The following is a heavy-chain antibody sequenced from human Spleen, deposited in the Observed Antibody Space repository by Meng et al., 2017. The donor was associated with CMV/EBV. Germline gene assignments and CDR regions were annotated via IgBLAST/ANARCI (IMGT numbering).Heavy chain of an antibody. D-gene: IGHD2/OR15-2a*01. V-gene: IGHV3-72*01. CDR3: ARDNSNWTFDF. J-gene: IGHJ2*01. CDR2: TKDKTEIYIT. Sequence: GESLKISCAASGFSISDHYMDWVRQAPGKGLEWVGRTKDKTEIYITEYAASVKGRFTISRDDSKNSLYLQMNSLKIEDTAVYYCARDNSNWTFDFWGRGTLVTVSS. CDR1: GFSISDHY.